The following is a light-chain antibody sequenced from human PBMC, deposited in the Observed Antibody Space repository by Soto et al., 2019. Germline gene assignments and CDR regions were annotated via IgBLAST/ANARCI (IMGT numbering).Light chain of an antibody. Sequence: ETVLTQSPGTLSLSPGERASLSCRASSTVDSIYLAWYQQKPGQAPRLLIYGATNRATGIPDRFSGSGSGTDFTLTISRLEPEDFAVYYCQQYGGSLTFGGGTKVDIK. V-gene: IGKV3-20*01. CDR3: QQYGGSLT. CDR1: STVDSIY. CDR2: GAT. J-gene: IGKJ4*01.